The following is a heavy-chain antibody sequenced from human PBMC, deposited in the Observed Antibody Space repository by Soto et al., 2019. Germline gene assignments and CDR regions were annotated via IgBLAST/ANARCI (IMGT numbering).Heavy chain of an antibody. CDR2: IYYSGST. Sequence: SETLSLTCTVSGGSISSYYWSWIRQPPGKGLEWIGYIYYSGSTNYNPSLKSRVTISVDTSKNQFSLKLSSVTAADTAVYYCARGRVTVNWRIIDYWGQGTLVTVS. CDR3: ARGRVTVNWRIIDY. D-gene: IGHD4-17*01. CDR1: GGSISSYY. J-gene: IGHJ4*02. V-gene: IGHV4-59*01.